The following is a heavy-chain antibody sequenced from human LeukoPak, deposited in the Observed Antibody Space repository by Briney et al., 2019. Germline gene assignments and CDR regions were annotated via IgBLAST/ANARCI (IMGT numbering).Heavy chain of an antibody. CDR2: IYYSGST. D-gene: IGHD5-24*01. J-gene: IGHJ4*02. CDR1: GGSMSSYY. CDR3: ARDSPVQYFDY. V-gene: IGHV4-59*06. Sequence: SETLSLTCTVSGGSMSSYYWSWIRQPPGKGLEWIGYIYYSGSTYYNPSLKSRVTISVDTSKNQFSLKLSSVTAADTAVYYCARDSPVQYFDYWGQGTLVTVSS.